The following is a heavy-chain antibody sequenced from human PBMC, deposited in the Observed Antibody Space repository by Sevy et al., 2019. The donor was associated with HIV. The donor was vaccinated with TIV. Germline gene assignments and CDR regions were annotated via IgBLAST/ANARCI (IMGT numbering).Heavy chain of an antibody. CDR2: IKSKTEGATR. CDR3: AAGVGASDFDY. D-gene: IGHD1-26*01. Sequence: GGSLRLSCAASGFTFSNAWMSWVRQAPGEGLEWVGRIKSKTEGATRDLAAPVKGRLPISRDDSRNTVYLQMNSLKTEETAVYYCAAGVGASDFDYWGQGTLVTVSS. V-gene: IGHV3-15*01. CDR1: GFTFSNAW. J-gene: IGHJ4*02.